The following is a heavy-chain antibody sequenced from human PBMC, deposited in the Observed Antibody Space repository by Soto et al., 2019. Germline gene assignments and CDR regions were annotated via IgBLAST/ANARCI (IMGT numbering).Heavy chain of an antibody. CDR1: GFTFSSYA. V-gene: IGHV3-30*04. CDR2: ISYDGKQT. CDR3: ARDGWGSNWYFDL. Sequence: QPGGSLRLSCAASGFTFSSYAMHWVRQAPGKGLEWVAVISYDGKQTYYADSVKGRFTISKDKSKRTLFLQVNSLRVDDTAVYYCARDGWGSNWYFDLWGRGTLVTVSS. J-gene: IGHJ2*01. D-gene: IGHD3-16*01.